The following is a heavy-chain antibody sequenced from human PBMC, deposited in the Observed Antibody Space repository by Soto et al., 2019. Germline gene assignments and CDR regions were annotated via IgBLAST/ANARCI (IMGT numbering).Heavy chain of an antibody. Sequence: QLQLQESGPGLVKPSETLSLTCTVSGGSISSSNHYWGWIRQPPGKGLEWIGSIHQSGSTYYNPSLKSRVNTSVDTSKNQFSLKLSSVTVADTAVYYCARRKEGWFDPWGQGTLVTVSS. CDR2: IHQSGST. CDR1: GGSISSSNHY. J-gene: IGHJ5*02. CDR3: ARRKEGWFDP. V-gene: IGHV4-39*01.